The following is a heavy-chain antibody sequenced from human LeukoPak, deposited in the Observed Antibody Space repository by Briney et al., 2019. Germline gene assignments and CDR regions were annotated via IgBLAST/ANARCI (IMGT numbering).Heavy chain of an antibody. J-gene: IGHJ5*02. CDR3: ARVSDTAMATSWFDP. D-gene: IGHD5-18*01. Sequence: ASVKVSCKASGYTFTGYYMHWVRQAPGQGLEWMGWINLNSGGTNYAQKFQGRVTMTRDTSISTAYMELSRLRSDDTAVYYCARVSDTAMATSWFDPWGQGTLVTVSS. V-gene: IGHV1-2*02. CDR1: GYTFTGYY. CDR2: INLNSGGT.